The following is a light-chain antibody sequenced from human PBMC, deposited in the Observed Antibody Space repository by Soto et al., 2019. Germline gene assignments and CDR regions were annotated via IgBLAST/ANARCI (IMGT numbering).Light chain of an antibody. V-gene: IGLV2-14*03. J-gene: IGLJ1*01. Sequence: QSALTQPASVSGSPGQPISISCIGTSSDVGAFNYVSWYQHHPGKAPQLIIYDVTSRPSGVSNRFSASKSGNTASLTISGLQAEDEADYYCSSYTTRNTEVFGTGTKVTVL. CDR2: DVT. CDR3: SSYTTRNTEV. CDR1: SSDVGAFNY.